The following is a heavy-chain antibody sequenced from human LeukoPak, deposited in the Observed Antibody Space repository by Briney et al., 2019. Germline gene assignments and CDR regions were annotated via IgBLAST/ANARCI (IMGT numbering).Heavy chain of an antibody. J-gene: IGHJ6*03. CDR3: ARGRALAYYYYYMDV. D-gene: IGHD1-1*01. CDR1: GGTFSSYA. V-gene: IGHV1-69*13. Sequence: SVKVSFQASGGTFSSYAISWVRQAPGQGLEWMGGIIPIFGTANYAQKFQGRVTITADESTSTAYMELSSLRSEDTAVYYCARGRALAYYYYYMDVWGKGTTVTISS. CDR2: IIPIFGTA.